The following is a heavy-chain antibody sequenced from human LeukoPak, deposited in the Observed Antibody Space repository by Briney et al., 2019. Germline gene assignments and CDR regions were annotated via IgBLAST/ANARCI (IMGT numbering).Heavy chain of an antibody. CDR1: GYTFTGYI. D-gene: IGHD5-18*01. CDR3: ARDLVDTAMWEFDY. J-gene: IGHJ4*02. CDR2: INPNSGDT. V-gene: IGHV1-2*02. Sequence: EASVKVSCKASGYTFTGYIMHWARQAPGQGLEWMGWINPNSGDTKYTQKFQGRVTLTRDTSISTAYMELNRLRSDDTAVYYCARDLVDTAMWEFDYWGQGTLVTVSS.